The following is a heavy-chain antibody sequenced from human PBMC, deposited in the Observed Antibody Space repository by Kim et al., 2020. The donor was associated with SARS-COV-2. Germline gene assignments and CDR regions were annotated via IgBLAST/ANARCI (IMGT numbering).Heavy chain of an antibody. Sequence: GGSLRLSCAASGFTFDDYAMHWVRQAPGKGLEWVSGISWNSGSIGYADSVKGRFTISRDNAKNSLYLQMNSLRAEDTALYYCAKDCSGGSCYSFDYWGQGTLVTVSS. CDR2: ISWNSGSI. CDR3: AKDCSGGSCYSFDY. D-gene: IGHD2-15*01. V-gene: IGHV3-9*01. CDR1: GFTFDDYA. J-gene: IGHJ4*02.